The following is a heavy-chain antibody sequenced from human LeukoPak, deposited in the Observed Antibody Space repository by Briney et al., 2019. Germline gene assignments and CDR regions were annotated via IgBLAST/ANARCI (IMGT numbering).Heavy chain of an antibody. J-gene: IGHJ6*03. CDR2: IYYSGST. CDR3: ARSVVVVTARNYYYYYMDV. V-gene: IGHV4-59*01. D-gene: IGHD2-21*02. Sequence: SETLSLTCTVSGGSISGYYWSWIRQPPGKGLEWIGYIYYSGSTNYNPSLKSRVTISVDTSKNQFSLKLSSVPAADTAVYYCARSVVVVTARNYYYYYMDVWGKGTTVTVSS. CDR1: GGSISGYY.